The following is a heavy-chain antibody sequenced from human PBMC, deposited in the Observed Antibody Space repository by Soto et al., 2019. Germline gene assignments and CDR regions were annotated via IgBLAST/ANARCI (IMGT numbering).Heavy chain of an antibody. V-gene: IGHV3-33*01. D-gene: IGHD6-19*01. CDR3: ARGGIAVAGKEIDY. J-gene: IGHJ4*02. Sequence: QVQLVESGGGVVQPGRSLRLSCAASGFTFSSYGMHWVRQAPGKGLEWVAVIWYDGSNKYYADSVKGRFTISRDNSKNTLYLQMNSLRAEDTAVYYCARGGIAVAGKEIDYWGQGTLVTLSS. CDR1: GFTFSSYG. CDR2: IWYDGSNK.